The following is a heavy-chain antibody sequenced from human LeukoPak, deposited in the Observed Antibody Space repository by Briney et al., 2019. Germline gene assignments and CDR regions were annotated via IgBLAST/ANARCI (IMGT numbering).Heavy chain of an antibody. D-gene: IGHD2-15*01. V-gene: IGHV4-34*01. CDR2: INHSGST. CDR3: AREDTHCSGGSCYSGLFWFDP. J-gene: IGHJ5*02. Sequence: PSETLSLTCAVYGGSFSGYYWSWIRQPPGKGLEWIGEINHSGSTNYNPSLKSRVTISVDTSKNQFSLKLSSVTAADTAVYYCAREDTHCSGGSCYSGLFWFDPWGQGTLVTVSS. CDR1: GGSFSGYY.